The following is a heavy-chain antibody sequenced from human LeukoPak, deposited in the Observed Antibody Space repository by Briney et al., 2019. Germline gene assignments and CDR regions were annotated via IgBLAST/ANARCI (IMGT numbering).Heavy chain of an antibody. CDR2: ISWNSGSI. V-gene: IGHV3-9*01. Sequence: GGSLRLSCAASGFTFDDYAMHWVRQAPGKGLEWVSGISWNSGSIGYADSVKGRFTISRDNAKNSLYLQMNSLRAEDTALYYCAKASPPDGFGEFFDYWGQGTLVTVSS. CDR3: AKASPPDGFGEFFDY. CDR1: GFTFDDYA. J-gene: IGHJ4*02. D-gene: IGHD3-10*01.